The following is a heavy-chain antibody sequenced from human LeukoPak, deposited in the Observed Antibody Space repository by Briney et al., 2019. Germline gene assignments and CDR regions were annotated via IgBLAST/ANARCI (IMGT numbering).Heavy chain of an antibody. CDR3: ARVTGYGGDSLRY. CDR1: GGSFTGYY. V-gene: IGHV4-34*01. CDR2: INHRESS. D-gene: IGHD4-23*01. J-gene: IGHJ4*02. Sequence: SETLSLTCSVDGGSFTGYYWTWIRQAPGQGLGWIGEINHRESSSYNPSPKSRVTLSIDPSKKQFSLHLTSLTAADTAVYYCARVTGYGGDSLRYWGQGTLVTISS.